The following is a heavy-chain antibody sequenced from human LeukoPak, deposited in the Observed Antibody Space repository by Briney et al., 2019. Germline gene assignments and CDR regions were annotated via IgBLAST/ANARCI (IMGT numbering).Heavy chain of an antibody. V-gene: IGHV1-18*01. J-gene: IGHJ3*02. D-gene: IGHD4-17*01. CDR3: ARRLVGRDYGDYLVMNAFDI. Sequence: ASENVSCKASGYTFTSYGICWVRQAPGHGLEWKGLISAYTGSTNYAQKFLGSVTMTTDTSTSTAYMELRSLTSDDTAVSYCARRLVGRDYGDYLVMNAFDIWGQGTMATVSS. CDR2: ISAYTGST. CDR1: GYTFTSYG.